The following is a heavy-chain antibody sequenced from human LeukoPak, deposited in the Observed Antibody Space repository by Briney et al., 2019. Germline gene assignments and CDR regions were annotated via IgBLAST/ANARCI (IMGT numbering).Heavy chain of an antibody. Sequence: GGSLRLSCAASGFTFSYYGIHWVRQAPGKGLDWVAFIRSDGSNKYYADSVKGRFTISRDNAKSSLYLQMNSLRAEDTAVYYCARDPYSGSYGADYYYYMDVWGKGTTVTISS. CDR1: GFTFSYYG. CDR3: ARDPYSGSYGADYYYYMDV. D-gene: IGHD1-26*01. J-gene: IGHJ6*03. CDR2: IRSDGSNK. V-gene: IGHV3-30*02.